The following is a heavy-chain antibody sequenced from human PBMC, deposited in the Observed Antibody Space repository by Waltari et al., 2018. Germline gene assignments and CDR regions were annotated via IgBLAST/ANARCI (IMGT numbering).Heavy chain of an antibody. J-gene: IGHJ6*02. CDR1: GSSISISSYF. V-gene: IGHV4-39*07. CDR3: ARVIADYYGMDV. CDR2: IYYSGST. Sequence: QLQLQESGPGLVKPSETLSLTCTVSGSSISISSYFWGWIRQPPGKGLEWIGSIYYSGSTYYNPSLKSRVTISVDTSKNQFSLKLSSVTAADTAVYYCARVIADYYGMDVWGQGTTVTVSS.